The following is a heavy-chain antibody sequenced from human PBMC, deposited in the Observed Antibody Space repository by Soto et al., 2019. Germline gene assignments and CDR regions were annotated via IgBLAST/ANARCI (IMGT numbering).Heavy chain of an antibody. CDR3: ARVAHSYYDSSGYYPEHFQH. V-gene: IGHV3-30-3*01. CDR1: GFTYSTYT. Sequence: GGSLRLSCAASGFTYSTYTMHWVRQAPGKGLEWVAVISYDGNNKFYADSVKGRFTISRDSTKQTLYLQMNSLRPDDTAVYYCARVAHSYYDSSGYYPEHFQHWGQGTLVTVSS. D-gene: IGHD3-22*01. J-gene: IGHJ1*01. CDR2: ISYDGNNK.